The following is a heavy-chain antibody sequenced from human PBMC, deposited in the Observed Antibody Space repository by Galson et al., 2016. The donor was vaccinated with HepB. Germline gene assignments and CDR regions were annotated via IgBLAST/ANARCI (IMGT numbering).Heavy chain of an antibody. CDR2: MNFNSGNSGSS. CDR3: ARGRGRWGGASDI. J-gene: IGHJ3*02. D-gene: IGHD2-21*01. Sequence: SVKVSCKASGYTFTSYDINWVRQATGQGLEWMGWMNFNSGNSGSSGYAQKFKGRITMTRNTSINTAYMELSSLRSEDTAVYYCARGRGRWGGASDIWGQGTMVTVSS. V-gene: IGHV1-8*01. CDR1: GYTFTSYD.